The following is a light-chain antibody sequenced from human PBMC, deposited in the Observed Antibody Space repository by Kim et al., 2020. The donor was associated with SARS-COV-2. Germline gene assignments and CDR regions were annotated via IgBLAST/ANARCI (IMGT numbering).Light chain of an antibody. CDR1: QSVSRY. CDR3: QQHNDSPLT. CDR2: DAS. J-gene: IGKJ4*01. Sequence: EVVLTQSPATLSLSPGESATLSCRASQSVSRYLAWYQQKPGQAPRLLIYDASNRATGIPARFTGSGSGTDFSLTISSLEPEDFAVYYCQQHNDSPLTFGGGTKLEIK. V-gene: IGKV3-11*01.